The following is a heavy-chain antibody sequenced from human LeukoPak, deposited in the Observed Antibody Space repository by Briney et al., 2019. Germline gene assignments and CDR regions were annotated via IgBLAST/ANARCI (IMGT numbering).Heavy chain of an antibody. V-gene: IGHV4-61*02. CDR1: GGSISSGSYY. J-gene: IGHJ3*01. Sequence: SKTLSLTCTVSGGSISSGSYYWSWIRQPAGTGLEWIGRIYTSGSTNYNPSLKSRVTISVDTSKNQFSLKLSSVTAADTAVYYCARFAPLVVPAAMNAFDVWGQGTMVTVSS. D-gene: IGHD2-2*01. CDR2: IYTSGST. CDR3: ARFAPLVVPAAMNAFDV.